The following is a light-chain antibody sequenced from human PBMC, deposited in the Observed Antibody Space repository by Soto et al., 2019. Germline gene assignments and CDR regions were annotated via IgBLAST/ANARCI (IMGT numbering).Light chain of an antibody. CDR2: STS. J-gene: IGLJ2*01. Sequence: QTVVTQEPSLTXXPGGTVTLTCASSTGAVTSGHHPNWFQQKPGQAPRALIYSTSNKQSWTPARFSGSLLGGKAALTLSGVQPEDEAEYSCLLRYAAVVVFGGGTKLTVL. CDR1: TGAVTSGHH. V-gene: IGLV7-43*01. CDR3: LLRYAAVVV.